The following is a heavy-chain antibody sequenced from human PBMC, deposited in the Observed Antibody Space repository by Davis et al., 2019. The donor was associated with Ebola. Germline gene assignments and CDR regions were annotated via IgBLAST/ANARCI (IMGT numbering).Heavy chain of an antibody. J-gene: IGHJ4*02. D-gene: IGHD5-12*01. Sequence: MPSETLSLTCTVSGGSVSSGGYYWNWIRQPPGKGLEWIGYIYYSGSTYYNPSLGGRVTLSVDTSKNQFSLKLSSVTAADTAIFYCARHVLYSGRAAYYFDYWGQGTLVTVSS. CDR1: GGSVSSGGYY. CDR3: ARHVLYSGRAAYYFDY. CDR2: IYYSGST. V-gene: IGHV4-39*01.